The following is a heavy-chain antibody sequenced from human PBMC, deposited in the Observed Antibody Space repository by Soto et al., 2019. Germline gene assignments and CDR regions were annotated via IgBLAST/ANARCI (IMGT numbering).Heavy chain of an antibody. CDR3: ASLDHYDISGIMGPDY. Sequence: SETLSLTCSVAGGFISSRSYYSGWIRQPPGKGLEWIGSIYYSGSTYYNPSLKTRVTISADTSKNRFSLKLNSVTASDTAVYYCASLDHYDISGIMGPDYWGQGTLVTVS. V-gene: IGHV4-39*01. CDR1: GGFISSRSYY. J-gene: IGHJ4*02. D-gene: IGHD3-22*01. CDR2: IYYSGST.